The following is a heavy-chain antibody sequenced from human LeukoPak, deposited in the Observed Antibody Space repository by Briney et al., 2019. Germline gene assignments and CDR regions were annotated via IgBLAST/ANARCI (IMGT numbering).Heavy chain of an antibody. J-gene: IGHJ4*02. CDR3: TRHDILEMATTPFDY. Sequence: GGSLRLSWAASGFTFSGSAMHWVRQASGKGLEWVGRIRSKANSYATAYAASVKGRFTISRDDSKNTAYLQMNSLKTEDTAVYYCTRHDILEMATTPFDYWGQGTLVTVSS. D-gene: IGHD5-24*01. V-gene: IGHV3-73*01. CDR2: IRSKANSYAT. CDR1: GFTFSGSA.